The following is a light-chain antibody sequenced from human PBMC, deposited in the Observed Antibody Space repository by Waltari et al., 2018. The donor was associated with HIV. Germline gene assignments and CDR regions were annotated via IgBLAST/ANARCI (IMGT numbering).Light chain of an antibody. CDR1: ENITPF. CDR3: LQGYSSILT. Sequence: DIQVTQSPSSLSASVGDRVTIICRTSENITPFLTLFQQKPGKIPRLLIYGASRLESGGPSRFSGTGSGTDFTLTISGLQPEDFATYYCLQGYSSILTFGPGTKVEVK. J-gene: IGKJ3*01. CDR2: GAS. V-gene: IGKV1-39*01.